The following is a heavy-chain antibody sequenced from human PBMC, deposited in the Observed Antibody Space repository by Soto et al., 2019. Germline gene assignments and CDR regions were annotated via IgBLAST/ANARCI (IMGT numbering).Heavy chain of an antibody. CDR1: GGSISSSSYY. J-gene: IGHJ6*02. CDR2: IYYSGST. CDR3: ARWAAAGNKRGAYYYYGMDV. Sequence: PSETLSLTCTVSGGSISSSSYYWGWVREPPGKGLEWIGSIYYSGSTYYNPSLKSRVTISVDTSKNQFSLKLSSVTAADTAVYYCARWAAAGNKRGAYYYYGMDVWGQGTTVTVSS. D-gene: IGHD6-13*01. V-gene: IGHV4-39*01.